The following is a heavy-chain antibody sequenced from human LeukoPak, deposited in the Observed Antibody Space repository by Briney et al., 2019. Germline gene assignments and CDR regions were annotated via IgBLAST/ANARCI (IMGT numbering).Heavy chain of an antibody. CDR2: FDPEKGKT. V-gene: IGHV1-24*01. J-gene: IGHJ6*03. CDR1: GYTFNELS. CDR3: ATLVYYYMDV. Sequence: ASVKVSCKVSGYTFNELSMHWVRQAPGKGLEWMGGFDPEKGKTIYAQKFQGRVTMTEDTSTDTAYMELSSLTSEDTAVYYCATLVYYYMDVWGKGTTATVSS.